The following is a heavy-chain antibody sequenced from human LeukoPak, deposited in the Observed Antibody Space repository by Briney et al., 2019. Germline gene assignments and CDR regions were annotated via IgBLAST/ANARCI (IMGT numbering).Heavy chain of an antibody. Sequence: PGGSLRRSCAASGFTFSSYAMSWVRQAPGKGLEWVSAISGSGGSTYYADSVKGRFTISRDNSKNTLYLQMNSLRAEDTAVYYCAKDGRGGNHFWDAFWGQGTLVTVSS. J-gene: IGHJ4*02. CDR1: GFTFSSYA. D-gene: IGHD4-23*01. V-gene: IGHV3-23*01. CDR2: ISGSGGST. CDR3: AKDGRGGNHFWDAF.